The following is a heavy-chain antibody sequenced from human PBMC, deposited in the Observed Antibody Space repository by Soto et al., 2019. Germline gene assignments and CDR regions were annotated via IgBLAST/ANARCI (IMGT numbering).Heavy chain of an antibody. CDR2: IKQDGSEK. J-gene: IGHJ6*03. CDR3: ARDLLGYCSGGSCYANDQSYYYYYMDV. Sequence: EVQLVESGGGLVQPGGSLRLSCAASGFTFSSYWMSWVRQAPGKGLEWLANIKQDGSEKYYVDSVKGRFTISRDNAKNSLSLQMNSLRAEDTAVYYCARDLLGYCSGGSCYANDQSYYYYYMDVWGKGTTVTVSS. D-gene: IGHD2-15*01. CDR1: GFTFSSYW. V-gene: IGHV3-7*01.